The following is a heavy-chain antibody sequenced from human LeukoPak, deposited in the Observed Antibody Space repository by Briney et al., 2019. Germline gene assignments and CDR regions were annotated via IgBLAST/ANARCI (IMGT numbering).Heavy chain of an antibody. Sequence: GGSLRLSCAASGFTFSTYSMYWVRQAPGKGLEWVSYISSSSSTIYYADSVEGRYTISRDNAKNSLYLQMNSLRAEDTAVYYCARDTYYYDSSGYYLNWFDPWGQGTLVTVSS. CDR2: ISSSSSTI. V-gene: IGHV3-48*04. CDR1: GFTFSTYS. CDR3: ARDTYYYDSSGYYLNWFDP. D-gene: IGHD3-22*01. J-gene: IGHJ5*02.